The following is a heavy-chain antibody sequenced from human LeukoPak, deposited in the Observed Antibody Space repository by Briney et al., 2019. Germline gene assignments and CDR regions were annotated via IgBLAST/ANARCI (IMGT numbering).Heavy chain of an antibody. CDR1: GMPFEDYA. CDR3: AKGFSVLASNHYFYYYGMDV. Sequence: GGSLRLSCAASGMPFEDYAMHGVRRAPGKGLEWVSLISGDGGSTYYADSVKGRFTISRDNSKNSLYLQMTNLRTEDTALYYCAKGFSVLASNHYFYYYGMDVWGQGTTVTVSS. D-gene: IGHD3-3*01. J-gene: IGHJ6*02. V-gene: IGHV3-43*02. CDR2: ISGDGGST.